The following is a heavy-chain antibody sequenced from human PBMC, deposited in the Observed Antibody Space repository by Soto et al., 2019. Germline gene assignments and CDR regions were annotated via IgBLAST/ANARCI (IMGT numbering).Heavy chain of an antibody. CDR1: GFTFSNYA. Sequence: EVQLLESGGGLVQPGESLRLSCAASGFTFSNYAMSWVRQAPGKGPEWVAGIAANGGAAYLADSVKGRLTISRDNSKNTLYLQMNSLRPDDTALYYCGKDPNGDYVGAFDICGQGTMVTVSS. J-gene: IGHJ3*02. CDR2: IAANGGAA. CDR3: GKDPNGDYVGAFDI. D-gene: IGHD4-17*01. V-gene: IGHV3-23*01.